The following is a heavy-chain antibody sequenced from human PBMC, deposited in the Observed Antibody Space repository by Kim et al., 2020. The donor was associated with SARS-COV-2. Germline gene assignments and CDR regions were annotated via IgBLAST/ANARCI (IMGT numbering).Heavy chain of an antibody. V-gene: IGHV3-21*01. Sequence: GGSLRLSCAASGFTFSTYNVNWVRQAPGKGLEWVSLISSYSTYIYYADSVKGRFTISRDNAKNSLYLQMNSLRAEDTAVYYCARDTRNYDILTGYYNSGYFDYWGQGTLVTVSS. CDR2: ISSYSTYI. CDR1: GFTFSTYN. J-gene: IGHJ4*02. CDR3: ARDTRNYDILTGYYNSGYFDY. D-gene: IGHD3-9*01.